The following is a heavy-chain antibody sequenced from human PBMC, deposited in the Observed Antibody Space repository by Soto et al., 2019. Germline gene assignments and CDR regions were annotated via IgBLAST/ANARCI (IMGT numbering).Heavy chain of an antibody. CDR2: IYYSGST. Sequence: QVQLQESGPGLVKPSQTLSLTCTVSGGSITTGGYYWNWIRQHPGKGLEWIGYIYYSGSTSYNPSLKSRITMSVDTAKNQFSLKLNSVTAADTAVYYCARDDTGAGYDYWGQGTLVTVSS. CDR1: GGSITTGGYY. J-gene: IGHJ4*02. V-gene: IGHV4-31*03. D-gene: IGHD1-1*01. CDR3: ARDDTGAGYDY.